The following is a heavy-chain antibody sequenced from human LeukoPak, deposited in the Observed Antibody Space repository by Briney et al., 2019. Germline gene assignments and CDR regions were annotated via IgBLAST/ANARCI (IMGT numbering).Heavy chain of an antibody. CDR3: ARGAAGFDY. J-gene: IGHJ4*02. D-gene: IGHD6-13*01. V-gene: IGHV4-39*01. CDR1: GDSISGSNYY. CDR2: IYYSGNT. Sequence: SETLSLTCSVSGDSISGSNYYWGWIRQPPGKGLEWIGYIYYSGNTYYNPSLQSRVTISVDTSKNQFSLKLSSVTAADTAVYYCARGAAGFDYWGQGTLVSVSS.